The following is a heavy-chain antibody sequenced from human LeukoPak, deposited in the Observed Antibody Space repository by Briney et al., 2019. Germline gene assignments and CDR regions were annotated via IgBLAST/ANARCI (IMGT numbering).Heavy chain of an antibody. J-gene: IGHJ5*02. D-gene: IGHD6-19*01. CDR3: ARTIAVAGTGPRFDP. CDR1: GGSISSYY. CDR2: IYHSGST. Sequence: SETLSLTCTVSGGSISSYYWSWIRQPPGKGLEWIGYIYHSGSTNYNPSLKSRVTISVDTSKNQFSLKLSSVTAADTAVYYCARTIAVAGTGPRFDPWGQGTLVTVSS. V-gene: IGHV4-59*01.